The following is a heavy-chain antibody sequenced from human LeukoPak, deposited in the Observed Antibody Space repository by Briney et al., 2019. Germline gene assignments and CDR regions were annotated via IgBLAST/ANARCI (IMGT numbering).Heavy chain of an antibody. D-gene: IGHD3-22*01. CDR3: ARDSYDSSGTKTDNDY. CDR2: INPNSGGT. CDR1: GYTFTGYY. Sequence: ASVKVSCKASGYTFTGYYMHWVRQAPGQGLEWMGRINPNSGGTNYAQKFQGRVTMTRDTSISTAYMELSRLRSDDTVVYYCARDSYDSSGTKTDNDYWGQGTLVTVSS. V-gene: IGHV1-2*05. J-gene: IGHJ4*02.